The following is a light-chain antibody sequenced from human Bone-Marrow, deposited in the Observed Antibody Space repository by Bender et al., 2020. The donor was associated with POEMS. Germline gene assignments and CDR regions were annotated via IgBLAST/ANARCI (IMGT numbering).Light chain of an antibody. CDR2: EVN. Sequence: QSALTQPASVSGSPGQSITISCTGTSSDVGSHNLVSWYRQHPGKAPKLMIYEVNKRPSGVPDRFSGSKSGNTASLTVSGLQGEDEADYYCSSYAGIDNWVFGGGTKLTVL. CDR3: SSYAGIDNWV. J-gene: IGLJ3*02. CDR1: SSDVGSHNL. V-gene: IGLV2-8*01.